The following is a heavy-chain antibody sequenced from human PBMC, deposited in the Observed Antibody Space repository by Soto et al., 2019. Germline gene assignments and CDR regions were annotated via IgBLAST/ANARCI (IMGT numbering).Heavy chain of an antibody. J-gene: IGHJ5*02. Sequence: ASVKVSCKASGYTFTSYAMHWVRQAPGQRLEWMGWINAGNGNTKYSQRFQGRVTITRDTSASTAYMELSSLRSEDTAVYYCARDGLGYCSGGSCYPSINWFDPWGQGTLVTVSS. CDR1: GYTFTSYA. V-gene: IGHV1-3*01. D-gene: IGHD2-15*01. CDR3: ARDGLGYCSGGSCYPSINWFDP. CDR2: INAGNGNT.